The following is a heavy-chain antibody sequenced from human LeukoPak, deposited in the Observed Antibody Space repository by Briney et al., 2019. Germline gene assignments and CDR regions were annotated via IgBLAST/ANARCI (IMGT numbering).Heavy chain of an antibody. D-gene: IGHD3-22*01. CDR1: GGSISSYY. Sequence: SETLSLTCTVSGGSISSYYWSWIRQPAGKGLQWIGRIYTSGSTNSNPSLKSRVTMSVDTSKNQFSLKLTSVTAADTAVYYCARAYYDTSGYPGWYFDLWGRGTLVTVSS. J-gene: IGHJ2*01. CDR2: IYTSGST. V-gene: IGHV4-4*07. CDR3: ARAYYDTSGYPGWYFDL.